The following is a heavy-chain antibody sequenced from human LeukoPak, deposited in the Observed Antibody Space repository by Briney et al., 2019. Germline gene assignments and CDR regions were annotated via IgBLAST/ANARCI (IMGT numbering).Heavy chain of an antibody. CDR3: ARDGGYSGYDFSY. J-gene: IGHJ4*02. CDR2: IIPIFGTA. V-gene: IGHV1-69*06. CDR1: GGTFSSYA. Sequence: SVKVSCKASGGTFSSYAISWVRQAPGQGLEWMGGIIPIFGTANYAQKFQGRVTITADKSTSTAYMELSSLRSEDTAVYYCARDGGYSGYDFSYWGQGTLVTVSS. D-gene: IGHD5-12*01.